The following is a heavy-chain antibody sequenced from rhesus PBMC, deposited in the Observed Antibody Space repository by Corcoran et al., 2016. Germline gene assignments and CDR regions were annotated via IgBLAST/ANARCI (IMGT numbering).Heavy chain of an antibody. Sequence: QVQLQESGPGLVKPSETLSLTCAVSGGSISSGYYYWSWNRQPPGKGLEWIGYITYSGSTSYTPSLNSRVTISRDTSKNQFSLKLSSVPAADTAVYYCARELGYSGYRAFDYWGQGVLVTVSS. D-gene: IGHD5-42*01. J-gene: IGHJ4*01. CDR3: ARELGYSGYRAFDY. V-gene: IGHV4-122*02. CDR2: ITYSGST. CDR1: GGSISSGYYY.